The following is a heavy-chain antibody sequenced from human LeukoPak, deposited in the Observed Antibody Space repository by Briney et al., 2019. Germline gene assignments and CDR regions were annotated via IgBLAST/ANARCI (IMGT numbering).Heavy chain of an antibody. J-gene: IGHJ3*02. V-gene: IGHV1-2*04. CDR2: INPNSGGT. D-gene: IGHD7-27*01. CDR3: ARDISRPETGDRTPGAFDI. CDR1: GYTFTGYY. Sequence: ASVKVSCKASGYTFTGYYMHWVRQAPGQGLEWMGWINPNSGGTNYAQKFQGWVTMTRDTSISTAYMELSRLRSDDTAVYYCARDISRPETGDRTPGAFDIWGQGTMVTVSS.